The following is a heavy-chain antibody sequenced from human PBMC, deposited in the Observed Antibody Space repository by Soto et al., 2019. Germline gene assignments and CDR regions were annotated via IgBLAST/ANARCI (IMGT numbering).Heavy chain of an antibody. V-gene: IGHV3-23*01. CDR2: ISGSGGST. CDR1: GFTFSSYA. D-gene: IGHD3-10*01. CDR3: AKDPRVLLWFGELQTDAFDI. J-gene: IGHJ3*02. Sequence: GGSLRLSCAASGFTFSSYAMSWVRQAPGKGLEWVSAISGSGGSTYYADSVKGRFTISRDNSKNTLYLQMNSLRAEDTAVYYCAKDPRVLLWFGELQTDAFDIWGQGTMVTVSS.